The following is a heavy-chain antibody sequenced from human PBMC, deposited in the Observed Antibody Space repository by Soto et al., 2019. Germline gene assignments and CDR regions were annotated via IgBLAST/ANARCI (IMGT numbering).Heavy chain of an antibody. D-gene: IGHD2-21*01. CDR1: GFTFSSYG. Sequence: QVQLVESGGGVVQTGRSLRLSCAASGFTFSSYGMHWVRQAPGKGLEWVAVISYDGSNKYYADSVKGGFTMSRDNYKNTLYLQMNSLRAEDTALYYCAKGEAISICHSFSYYYSGIDVWGQGTTFTVSS. CDR3: AKGEAISICHSFSYYYSGIDV. V-gene: IGHV3-30*18. CDR2: ISYDGSNK. J-gene: IGHJ6*02.